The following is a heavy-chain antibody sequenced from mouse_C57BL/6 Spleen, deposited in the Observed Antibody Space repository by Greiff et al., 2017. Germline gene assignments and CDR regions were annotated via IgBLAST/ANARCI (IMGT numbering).Heavy chain of an antibody. CDR3: ARSSNAYDYGDY. CDR1: GYTFTTYC. J-gene: IGHJ2*01. CDR2: IYPGSGST. Sequence: QVQLQQPGAELVKPGASVKMSCKASGYTFTTYCITWVKQRPGQGLEWIGDIYPGSGSTNYNEKFKSKATLTVDTSSSPAYMQLSSLTSEDSAVYYCARSSNAYDYGDYWGTGTTLTVSS. V-gene: IGHV1-55*01. D-gene: IGHD2-2*01.